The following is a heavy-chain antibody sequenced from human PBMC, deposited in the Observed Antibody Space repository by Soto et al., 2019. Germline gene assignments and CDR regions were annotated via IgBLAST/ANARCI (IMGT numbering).Heavy chain of an antibody. V-gene: IGHV3-33*01. Sequence: QVQLVESGGGVVQPGRSLRLSCVASGFMFDSYGMHWVRQAQGKGLEWVAIILYDGSEKYHADSVKGRFTIARDNSKNKLYLQMNSLSAEDTALYYCAREPGRIAVAGFDDWGQGTLVTVSS. CDR1: GFMFDSYG. CDR3: AREPGRIAVAGFDD. D-gene: IGHD6-19*01. CDR2: ILYDGSEK. J-gene: IGHJ4*02.